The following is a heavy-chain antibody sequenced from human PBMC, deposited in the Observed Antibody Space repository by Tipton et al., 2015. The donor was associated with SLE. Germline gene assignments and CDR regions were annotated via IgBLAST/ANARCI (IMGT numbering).Heavy chain of an antibody. CDR1: GFTFSSYA. Sequence: SLRLSCAASGFTFSSYAMHWVRQAPGKRLEWVAVISYDGSNKYYADSVKGRFTISRDNSKNTLYLQMNSLRAEDTAVYYCARDRAGAFDIWGQGTMVTVSS. CDR2: ISYDGSNK. J-gene: IGHJ3*02. CDR3: ARDRAGAFDI. D-gene: IGHD6-13*01. V-gene: IGHV3-30*04.